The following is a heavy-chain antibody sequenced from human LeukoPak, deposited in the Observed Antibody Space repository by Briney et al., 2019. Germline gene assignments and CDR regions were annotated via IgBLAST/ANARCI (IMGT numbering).Heavy chain of an antibody. CDR1: RFTLDEYV. CDR3: ARDYPDPDYYYGSGSYWYFDY. J-gene: IGHJ4*02. CDR2: FTGDGGAT. D-gene: IGHD3-10*01. Sequence: GGSVSLSCATCRFTLDEYVILGVRPAPGRGVEWVSLFTGDGGATDYAVSVKGRFTISRDNSKNSLYLQMNSLTPEDPALYYCARDYPDPDYYYGSGSYWYFDYWGRGTLVTVSS. V-gene: IGHV3-43*02.